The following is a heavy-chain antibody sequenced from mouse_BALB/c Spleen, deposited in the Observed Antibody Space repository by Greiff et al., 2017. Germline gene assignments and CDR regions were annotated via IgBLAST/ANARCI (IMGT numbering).Heavy chain of an antibody. CDR2: INPYNDGT. J-gene: IGHJ2*01. Sequence: EVKLMESGPELVKPGASVKMSCKASGYTFTSYVMHWVKQKPGQGLEWIGYINPYNDGTKYNEKFKGKATLTSDKSSSTAYMELSSLTSEDSAVYYCARVGGNYYFDYWGQGTTLTVSS. CDR3: ARVGGNYYFDY. V-gene: IGHV1-14*01. D-gene: IGHD2-1*01. CDR1: GYTFTSYV.